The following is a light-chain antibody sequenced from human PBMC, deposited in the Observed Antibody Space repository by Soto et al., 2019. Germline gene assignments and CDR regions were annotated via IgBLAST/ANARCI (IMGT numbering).Light chain of an antibody. CDR2: DDT. V-gene: IGLV1-51*01. J-gene: IGLJ3*02. CDR1: SSNIGRNF. Sequence: VVTQPPSVSAAPGQGVTMSCSGTSSNIGRNFVAWYQQLPGTAPKLLIYDDTKRPYGIPGRFSASKSGTSATLAITGLQTGDEADYYCGTWDSSLSVLVFGGGTKLTVL. CDR3: GTWDSSLSVLV.